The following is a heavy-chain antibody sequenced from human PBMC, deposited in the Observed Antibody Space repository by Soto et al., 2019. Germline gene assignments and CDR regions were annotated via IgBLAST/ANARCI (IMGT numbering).Heavy chain of an antibody. Sequence: GGSLRLSCAASGFTFSDHYMGWVRQAPGKGLEWVGRTRNKANSYTTEYAASVKGRFTISRDDSKNSLYLQMNSLKTEDTAVYYCARASQLWSNYYYYGMDVWGQGTTVTVSS. V-gene: IGHV3-72*01. D-gene: IGHD5-18*01. CDR3: ARASQLWSNYYYYGMDV. CDR1: GFTFSDHY. CDR2: TRNKANSYTT. J-gene: IGHJ6*02.